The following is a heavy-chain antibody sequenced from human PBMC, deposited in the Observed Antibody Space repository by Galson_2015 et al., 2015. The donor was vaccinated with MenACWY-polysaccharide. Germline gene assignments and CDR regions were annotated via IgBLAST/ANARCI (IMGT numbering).Heavy chain of an antibody. J-gene: IGHJ4*02. CDR1: AFTFSPYW. V-gene: IGHV3-74*01. D-gene: IGHD1-7*01. CDR2: ISTDGSFT. Sequence: SLRLSCAGSAFTFSPYWMHWVRQVPGKGLVWVSRISTDGSFTGNADSVKGRFTISRDNAKNTLYLQMNSLRVEDTAVYFCAHFGPDWELSLWGQGTLVTVSS. CDR3: AHFGPDWELSL.